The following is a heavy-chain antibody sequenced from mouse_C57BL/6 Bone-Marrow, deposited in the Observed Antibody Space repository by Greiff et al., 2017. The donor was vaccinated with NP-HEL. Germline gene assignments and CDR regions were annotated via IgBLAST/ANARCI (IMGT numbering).Heavy chain of an antibody. Sequence: VQLQQPGAELVKPGASVKMSCKASGYTFTSYWITWVKQRPGQGLEWIGDIYPGSGSTNYNEKFKSKATLTVDTSSSTAYMQVSSLTSEDSAVYYCAREDYDGYYFDYWGQGTTLTVSS. CDR3: AREDYDGYYFDY. CDR1: GYTFTSYW. D-gene: IGHD2-4*01. CDR2: IYPGSGST. J-gene: IGHJ2*01. V-gene: IGHV1-55*01.